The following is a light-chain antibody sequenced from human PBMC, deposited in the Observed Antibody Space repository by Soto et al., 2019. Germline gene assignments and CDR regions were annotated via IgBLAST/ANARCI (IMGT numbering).Light chain of an antibody. CDR3: SSYTTISTRV. V-gene: IGLV2-14*03. J-gene: IGLJ2*01. CDR1: SSDVGAYNL. Sequence: QSVLTQPASVSGSPGQSITISCTGTSSDVGAYNLVSWYQQHPGKAPKLIIDEVSDRPSGVSDRFSGSKSGNTASLTISGLQAEDEADYHCSSYTTISTRVFGGGTKLTVL. CDR2: EVS.